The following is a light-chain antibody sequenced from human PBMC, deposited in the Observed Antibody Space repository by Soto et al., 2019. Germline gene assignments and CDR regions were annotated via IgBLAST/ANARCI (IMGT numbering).Light chain of an antibody. V-gene: IGKV1-39*01. J-gene: IGKJ1*01. CDR1: QSISSY. CDR3: QKSYSTPRK. Sequence: DIQMTQSPSCLSASVGDVVTITCRASQSISSYLNWYQQKPGKAPKLLIYAASSLQSGVPSRFSGSGSGTDFTLTISSLQPEDFATYYCQKSYSTPRKFGQGTKVDIK. CDR2: AAS.